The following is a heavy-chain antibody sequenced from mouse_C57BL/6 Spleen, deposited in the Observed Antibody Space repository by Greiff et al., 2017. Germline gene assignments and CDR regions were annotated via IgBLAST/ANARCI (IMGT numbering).Heavy chain of an antibody. CDR3: VRGGLYGISYRYCDV. Sequence: EVTLVESGGGLVKPKGSLKLTCAASGFTFNTYAMHWVRQAPGKGLAWVARIRSKSSNYATYYVDTVKDRFTISRDDSQSMLYLQMNNLKTEDTAMYYCVRGGLYGISYRYCDVWGTGTTVTVSS. D-gene: IGHD1-1*01. J-gene: IGHJ1*03. CDR2: IRSKSSNYAT. CDR1: GFTFNTYA. V-gene: IGHV10-3*01.